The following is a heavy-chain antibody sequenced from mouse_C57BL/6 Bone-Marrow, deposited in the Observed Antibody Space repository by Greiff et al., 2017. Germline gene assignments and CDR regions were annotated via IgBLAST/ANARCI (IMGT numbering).Heavy chain of an antibody. CDR3: ARRLRRGGYFDV. D-gene: IGHD2-4*01. Sequence: QVQLQQSGPGLVQPSQSLSITCTVSGFSLTSYGVHWVRQSPGKGLEWLGVIWRGGSTDYNAAFMSRLSINKDNSKSQVFFKMNSLQADDTAIYYCARRLRRGGYFDVWGTGTTVTVSS. CDR1: GFSLTSYG. V-gene: IGHV2-5*01. J-gene: IGHJ1*03. CDR2: IWRGGST.